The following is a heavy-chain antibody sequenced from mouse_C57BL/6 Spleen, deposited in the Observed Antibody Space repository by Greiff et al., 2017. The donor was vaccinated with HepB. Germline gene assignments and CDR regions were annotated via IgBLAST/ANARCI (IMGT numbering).Heavy chain of an antibody. CDR1: GFTFTDYY. D-gene: IGHD2-2*01. Sequence: EVHPVESGGGLVQPGGSLSLSCAASGFTFTDYYMSWVRQPPGKALEWLGFIRNKANGYTTEYSASVKGRFTISRDNSQSILYLQMNALRAEDSATYYCARYGGYAPYAMDYWGQGTSVTVSS. J-gene: IGHJ4*01. V-gene: IGHV7-3*01. CDR3: ARYGGYAPYAMDY. CDR2: IRNKANGYTT.